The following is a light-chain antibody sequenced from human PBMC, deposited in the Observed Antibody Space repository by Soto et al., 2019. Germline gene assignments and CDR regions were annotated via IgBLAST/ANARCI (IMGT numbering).Light chain of an antibody. CDR1: QSVSSRY. V-gene: IGKV3-20*01. CDR2: GAS. CDR3: QQYGNSPPT. Sequence: EIVLTQSPGTLSLSPGERATLFCRASQSVSSRYLARYQQKPGQAPRVLFYGASPRATGIPDRFSGSGSGTDFTLTISRLEPEDFALYYCQQYGNSPPTFGQGTKVEIK. J-gene: IGKJ1*01.